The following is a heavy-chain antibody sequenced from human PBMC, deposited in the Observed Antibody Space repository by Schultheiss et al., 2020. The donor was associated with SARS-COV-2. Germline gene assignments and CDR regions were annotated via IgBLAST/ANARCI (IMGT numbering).Heavy chain of an antibody. D-gene: IGHD2-15*01. CDR2: IYYSGST. CDR3: ARVTGCSGGSCHLIKSYYYYYYMDV. CDR1: GGSISSSSYY. J-gene: IGHJ6*03. V-gene: IGHV4-39*07. Sequence: SETLSLTCTVSGGSISSSSYYWGWIRQPPGKGLEWIGSIYYSGSTYYNPSLKSRVTISVDTSKNQFSLKLSSVTAADTAVYYCARVTGCSGGSCHLIKSYYYYYYMDVWGKGTTVTVSS.